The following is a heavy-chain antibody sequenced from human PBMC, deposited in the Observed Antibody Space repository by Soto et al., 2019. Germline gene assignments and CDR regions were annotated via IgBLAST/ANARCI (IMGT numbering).Heavy chain of an antibody. V-gene: IGHV4-59*01. CDR3: ASNREYYDSSGIFDS. J-gene: IGHJ4*02. CDR2: IYYSGST. CDR1: GGSISSYY. D-gene: IGHD3-22*01. Sequence: SETLSLTCTVSGGSISSYYWSWIRQPPGKGLEWIGYIYYSGSTNYNPSLKSRVTISVDTSKNQFSLKLSSVTAADTAVYYCASNREYYDSSGIFDSWGQGTLVTVSS.